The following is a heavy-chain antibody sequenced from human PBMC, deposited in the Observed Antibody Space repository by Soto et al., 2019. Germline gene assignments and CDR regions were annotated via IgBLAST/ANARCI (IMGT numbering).Heavy chain of an antibody. V-gene: IGHV1-18*04. J-gene: IGHJ4*02. CDR1: GYTFTSYG. D-gene: IGHD3-3*01. CDR3: ARDQEDDLWSGYYTHFDY. CDR2: ISAYNGNT. Sequence: VAPVKVSCKASGYTFTSYGISWVRQAPGQGLEWEGCISAYNGNTNYAQKLQGGVTTTTDTSTSTAYMELRSLRSGDTAVYYCARDQEDDLWSGYYTHFDYWGQGTRVTFS.